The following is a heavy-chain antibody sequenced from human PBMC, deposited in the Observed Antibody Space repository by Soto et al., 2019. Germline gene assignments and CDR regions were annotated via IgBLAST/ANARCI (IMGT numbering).Heavy chain of an antibody. CDR1: GGTFGSYA. V-gene: IGHV1-69*13. D-gene: IGHD2-8*01. CDR3: ASRKYGYYYYGMDV. CDR2: IIPIFGTS. J-gene: IGHJ6*02. Sequence: ASVKVSCKASGGTFGSYAISWVLQAPGQGLEWMGGIIPIFGTSNYAQKFQGRVTITADESTSTAYMELSSLRSEDTAVYYCASRKYGYYYYGMDVWGQGTTVTVSS.